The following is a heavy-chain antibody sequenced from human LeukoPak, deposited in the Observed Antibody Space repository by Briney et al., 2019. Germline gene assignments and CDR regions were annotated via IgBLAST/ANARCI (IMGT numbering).Heavy chain of an antibody. CDR2: INQDGGVK. CDR3: ARDCDGIACGDARDY. D-gene: IGHD1-14*01. V-gene: IGHV3-7*01. CDR1: GFTFSSYW. J-gene: IGHJ4*02. Sequence: GGSLRLSCAASGFTFSSYWMSWVRQGPGKVLEWVANINQDGGVKYYVDSVKGRFTISRDNAKNSLYLQMNSPRAEDTAVYYCARDCDGIACGDARDYWGQGTPVTVS.